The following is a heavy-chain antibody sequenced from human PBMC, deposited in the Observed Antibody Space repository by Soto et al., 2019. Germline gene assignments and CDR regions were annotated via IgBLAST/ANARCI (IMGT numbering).Heavy chain of an antibody. CDR1: GGSISSGDYY. D-gene: IGHD7-27*01. V-gene: IGHV4-30-4*01. CDR2: IYYSGST. Sequence: SETLSLTCTVSGGSISSGDYYWSWIRQPPGKGLEWIGYIYYSGSTYYNPSLKSRVTISVDTSKNQFSLKLSSVTAADTAVCYCARESASLGPYHPYYYYGMDVWGQGTTVTVSS. J-gene: IGHJ6*02. CDR3: ARESASLGPYHPYYYYGMDV.